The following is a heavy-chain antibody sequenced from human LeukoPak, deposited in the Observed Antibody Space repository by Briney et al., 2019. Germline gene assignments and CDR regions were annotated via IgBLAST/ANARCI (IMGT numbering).Heavy chain of an antibody. CDR2: IKSKTHGGTT. V-gene: IGHV3-15*07. D-gene: IGHD3-9*01. Sequence: GGSLRLSCAASGFTFSSYSMNWVRQAPGRGLEWVGRIKSKTHGGTTDYAAAVKGRFTISRDDSKSTLYLQMNSLKTEDTALYYCTTWNYDILTGYSIWGQGTLVTVSS. J-gene: IGHJ4*02. CDR1: GFTFSSYS. CDR3: TTWNYDILTGYSI.